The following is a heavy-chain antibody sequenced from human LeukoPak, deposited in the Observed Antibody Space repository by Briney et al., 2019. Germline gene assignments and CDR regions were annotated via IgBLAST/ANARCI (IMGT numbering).Heavy chain of an antibody. D-gene: IGHD2-15*01. CDR3: ARHPKYCSGGSCYWKFDY. CDR1: GGSISSYY. CDR2: IYYSGST. V-gene: IGHV4-59*08. J-gene: IGHJ4*02. Sequence: SETLSLTCTVSGGSISSYYWSWIRQPPGKGLEWMGYIYYSGSTNYNPSPKSRVTISVDTSKNQFSLKLSSVTAAETAVYYCARHPKYCSGGSCYWKFDYWGQGTLVTVSS.